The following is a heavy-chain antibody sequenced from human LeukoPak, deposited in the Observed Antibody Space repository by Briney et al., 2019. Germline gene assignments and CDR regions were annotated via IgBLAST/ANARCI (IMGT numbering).Heavy chain of an antibody. J-gene: IGHJ4*02. CDR3: ARDCSSTSCRPL. CDR1: GRTFSSYA. Sequence: ASVKVSCKASGRTFSSYAISWVRQAPGQGLEWMGGIIPIFGTANYAQKFQGRVTITTDESTSTAYMELSSLRSEDTAVYYCARDCSSTSCRPLWGQGTLSPSPQ. D-gene: IGHD2-2*01. V-gene: IGHV1-69*05. CDR2: IIPIFGTA.